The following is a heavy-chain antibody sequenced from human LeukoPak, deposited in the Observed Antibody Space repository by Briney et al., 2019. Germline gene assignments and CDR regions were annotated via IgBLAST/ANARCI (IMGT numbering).Heavy chain of an antibody. J-gene: IGHJ3*02. CDR1: GFTFSSYA. Sequence: GGSLRLSCAASGFTFSSYAMSWVRQAPGKGLEWASAISGSGGSTYYADSVKGRFTISRDNAKNSLYLQMNSLRAEDTAVYYCARIVVVIRAFDIWGQGTMVTVSS. CDR2: ISGSGGST. D-gene: IGHD3-22*01. CDR3: ARIVVVIRAFDI. V-gene: IGHV3-23*01.